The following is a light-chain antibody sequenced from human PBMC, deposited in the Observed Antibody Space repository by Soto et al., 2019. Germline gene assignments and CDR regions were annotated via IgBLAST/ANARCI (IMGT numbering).Light chain of an antibody. CDR3: QQYNNWPLT. CDR2: GAS. V-gene: IGKV3D-15*01. Sequence: EIVLTQSPATLSLSPEERAALSCRASQSVSSNLAWYQQKPGQAPRLLISGASTRATGVPARFSGSGSGTEFTLTITSLQSEDFAVYCCQQYNNWPLTFGPGGLLEIK. J-gene: IGKJ5*01. CDR1: QSVSSN.